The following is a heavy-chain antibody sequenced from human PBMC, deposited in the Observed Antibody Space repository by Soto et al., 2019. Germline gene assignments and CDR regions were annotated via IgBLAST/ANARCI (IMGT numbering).Heavy chain of an antibody. CDR1: GYTFTSYA. Sequence: ASVKVSCKASGYTFTSYAMRWVRQAPGQRLEWMGWINAGNGNTKYSQKFQGRVTITRDTSASTAYMEVSSLRSEDTAVYYCARGASPLIDYWGQGTLVTVSS. J-gene: IGHJ4*02. CDR2: INAGNGNT. V-gene: IGHV1-3*01. CDR3: ARGASPLIDY. D-gene: IGHD1-26*01.